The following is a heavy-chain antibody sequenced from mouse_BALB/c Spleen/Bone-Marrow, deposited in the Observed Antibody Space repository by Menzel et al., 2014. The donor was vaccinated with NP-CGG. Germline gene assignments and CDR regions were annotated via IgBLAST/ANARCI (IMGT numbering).Heavy chain of an antibody. V-gene: IGHV1-31*01. J-gene: IGHJ1*01. CDR1: GYSFTGYY. CDR3: ARRNYGSSYWYFDV. CDR2: INPYNGAT. D-gene: IGHD1-1*01. Sequence: SGPELVKPGASVKISCKASGYSFTGYYVHWVKQSHVKSLEWIGRINPYNGATSYNQNFKDKASLTVDKSSSTAYMELHSLTSEDAAVYYCARRNYGSSYWYFDVWGAGTTVTVSS.